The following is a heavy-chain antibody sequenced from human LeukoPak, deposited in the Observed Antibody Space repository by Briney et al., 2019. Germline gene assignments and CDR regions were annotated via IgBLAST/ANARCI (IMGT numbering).Heavy chain of an antibody. V-gene: IGHV4-34*01. CDR2: INHSGST. CDR3: ARSFRKNPYYYGSGIRNWFDP. Sequence: SETLSLTCAVYGGSFSGYYWSWIRQPPGKGLEWIGEINHSGSTNYNPSLKSRVTISVDTSKNQFSLKLSSVTAADTAVYYCARSFRKNPYYYGSGIRNWFDPWGQGTLVTVSS. J-gene: IGHJ5*02. CDR1: GGSFSGYY. D-gene: IGHD3-10*01.